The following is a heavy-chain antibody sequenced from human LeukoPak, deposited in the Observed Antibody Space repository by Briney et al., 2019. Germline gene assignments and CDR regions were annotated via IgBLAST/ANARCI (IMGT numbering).Heavy chain of an antibody. V-gene: IGHV3-11*01. J-gene: IGHJ4*02. CDR3: ARGALGTSAPYYFDY. CDR2: ISSSGSTI. Sequence: GGSLRLSCAASGFTFSDYYMSWIRQAPGKGLEWVSYISSSGSTIYYAASVKGRFTISRDNAKNSLYLQMNSLRAEDTAVYYCARGALGTSAPYYFDYWGQGTLVTVSS. D-gene: IGHD7-27*01. CDR1: GFTFSDYY.